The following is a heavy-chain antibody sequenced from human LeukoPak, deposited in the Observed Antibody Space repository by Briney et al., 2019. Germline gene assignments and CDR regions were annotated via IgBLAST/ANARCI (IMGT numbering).Heavy chain of an antibody. Sequence: GGSLRLSCAASGFTFSNYNMNWVGQAPGKGLEWVSSVSTSGVGTYYADSVRGRFTISRDNSKNTVFVQMNSLRAEDSAVYYCAKDYAVGSIDYWGQGTLVTVSS. V-gene: IGHV3-23*01. D-gene: IGHD3-16*01. CDR3: AKDYAVGSIDY. CDR2: VSTSGVGT. J-gene: IGHJ4*02. CDR1: GFTFSNYN.